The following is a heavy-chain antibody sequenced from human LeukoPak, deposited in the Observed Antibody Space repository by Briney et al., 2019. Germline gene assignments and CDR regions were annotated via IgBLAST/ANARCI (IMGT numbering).Heavy chain of an antibody. CDR1: GYTFTSYG. J-gene: IGHJ6*02. D-gene: IGHD4-17*01. V-gene: IGHV1-18*01. CDR2: ISAYNGNT. CDR3: ARDQIDYGDPIHYYYYGMDV. Sequence: GASVKVSCKASGYTFTSYGISWVRQAPGQGLEWMGWISAYNGNTNYAQKLRGRVTMTTDTSTSTAYMELRSLRSDDTAVYYCARDQIDYGDPIHYYYYGMDVWGQGTTVTVSS.